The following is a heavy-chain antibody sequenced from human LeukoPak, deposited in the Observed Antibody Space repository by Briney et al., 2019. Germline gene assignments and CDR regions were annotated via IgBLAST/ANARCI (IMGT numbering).Heavy chain of an antibody. J-gene: IGHJ4*02. CDR3: ARDEGYCSSTSCYFWFDY. CDR1: GYTFTGYY. D-gene: IGHD2-2*01. CDR2: INPNSGGT. V-gene: IGHV1-2*02. Sequence: ASVKASCKASGYTFTGYYMHWVRQAPGQGLEWMGWINPNSGGTNYAQKFQGRVTMTRDTSISTAYMELSRLRSDDTAVYYCARDEGYCSSTSCYFWFDYWGQGTLVTVSS.